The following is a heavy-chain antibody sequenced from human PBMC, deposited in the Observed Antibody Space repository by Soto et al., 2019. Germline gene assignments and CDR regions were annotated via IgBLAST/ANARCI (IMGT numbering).Heavy chain of an antibody. V-gene: IGHV1-69*06. CDR2: IIPIFGTA. CDR3: AGVLRYFDWFTQMAFHY. J-gene: IGHJ4*02. Sequence: SVKVSCKASGGTFSSYAISWVRQAPGQGLEWMGGIIPIFGTANYAQKLQGRVTITADKSTSTAYMELSSLRSEDTAVYYCAGVLRYFDWFTQMAFHYWGQGTLVTVSS. D-gene: IGHD3-9*01. CDR1: GGTFSSYA.